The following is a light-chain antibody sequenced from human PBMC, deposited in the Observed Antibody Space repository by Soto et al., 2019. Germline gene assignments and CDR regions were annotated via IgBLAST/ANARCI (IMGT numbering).Light chain of an antibody. CDR2: DAS. Sequence: TITCRASQSISSWLAWYQQKPGKVPKLLIDDASSLESGVPSRFSGSGSGTEFTLTISSLQPDDFATYYCQQYNTYPWTFGQGTKVDIK. V-gene: IGKV1-5*01. CDR3: QQYNTYPWT. J-gene: IGKJ1*01. CDR1: QSISSW.